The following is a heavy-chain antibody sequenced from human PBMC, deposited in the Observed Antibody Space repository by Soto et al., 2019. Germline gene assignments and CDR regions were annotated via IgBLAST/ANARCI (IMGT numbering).Heavy chain of an antibody. Sequence: PSETLSLTCTVSGGSISSSSYYWGWIRQPPGKGLEWIGSIYYSGSTYYNPSLKSRVTISVDTSKNQFSLKLSSVTAADTAVYYCAREVAARRRSDYWGQGSLVTVSS. CDR2: IYYSGST. J-gene: IGHJ4*02. CDR1: GGSISSSSYY. D-gene: IGHD2-15*01. CDR3: AREVAARRRSDY. V-gene: IGHV4-39*02.